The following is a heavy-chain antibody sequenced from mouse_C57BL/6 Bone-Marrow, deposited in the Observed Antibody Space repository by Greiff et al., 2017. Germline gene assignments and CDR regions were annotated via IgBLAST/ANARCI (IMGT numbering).Heavy chain of an antibody. J-gene: IGHJ2*01. V-gene: IGHV1-80*01. CDR1: GYAFSSYW. D-gene: IGHD2-1*01. Sequence: VQLQQSGAELVKPGASVKISCTASGYAFSSYWMNWVKQRPGKGLEWIGQIYPGDGDTNYNGKFKGKATLTADKSSSTAYMQLSSLTSEDSAVYFCARSEGNYDFDYWGQGTTLTVSS. CDR3: ARSEGNYDFDY. CDR2: IYPGDGDT.